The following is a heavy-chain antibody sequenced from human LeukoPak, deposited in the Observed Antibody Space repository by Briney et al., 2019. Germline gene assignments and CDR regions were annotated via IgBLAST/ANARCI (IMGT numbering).Heavy chain of an antibody. CDR2: TYYRSKWYY. D-gene: IGHD2-15*01. Sequence: SQTLSLTSAISRDSVSSNTAAWNCARQSPSRGLEWLGRTYYRSKWYYDYATSVSSRITINPNTSKNLFSLQLNSVTPEDTAVYYCARDPGYYYAMDVWGQGTTVTVSS. V-gene: IGHV6-1*01. CDR1: RDSVSSNTAA. CDR3: ARDPGYYYAMDV. J-gene: IGHJ6*02.